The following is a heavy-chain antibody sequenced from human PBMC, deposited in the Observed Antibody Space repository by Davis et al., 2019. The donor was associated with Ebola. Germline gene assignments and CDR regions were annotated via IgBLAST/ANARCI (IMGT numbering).Heavy chain of an antibody. J-gene: IGHJ6*03. Sequence: ASVKVSCKASGYTFTGYYMHWVRQAPGQGLEWMGWINPNSGGTNYAQKFQGRVTMPRDTPISTAYMELRRLRSDDPAVYYCARLRTRYSSSSEMPNYYYYYMDVWGKGTTVTVSS. CDR1: GYTFTGYY. CDR3: ARLRTRYSSSSEMPNYYYYYMDV. D-gene: IGHD6-6*01. V-gene: IGHV1-2*02. CDR2: INPNSGGT.